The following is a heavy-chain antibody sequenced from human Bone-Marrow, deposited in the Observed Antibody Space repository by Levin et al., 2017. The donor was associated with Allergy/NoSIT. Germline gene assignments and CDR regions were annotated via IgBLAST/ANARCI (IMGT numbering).Heavy chain of an antibody. V-gene: IGHV3-23*01. D-gene: IGHD3-16*01. Sequence: PGGSLRLSCVVSGFTINDQAMTWARQAPGKGLEWVARISGSSGTTYYADSVQGRFTISRDTSKNTLHLQMNSLRAEDTAIYYCAKIMFSAASRWFDPWGQGTLVSVSS. J-gene: IGHJ5*02. CDR3: AKIMFSAASRWFDP. CDR1: GFTINDQA. CDR2: ISGSSGTT.